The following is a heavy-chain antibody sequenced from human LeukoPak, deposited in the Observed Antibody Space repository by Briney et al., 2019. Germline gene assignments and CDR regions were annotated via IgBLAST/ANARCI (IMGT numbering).Heavy chain of an antibody. D-gene: IGHD6-13*01. V-gene: IGHV3-48*04. CDR1: GFTFSSYS. Sequence: PGGSLRLSCAASGFTFSSYSMNWVRQAPGKGLEWVSYISSSSSTIYYADSVNGPFTISRDNANNSLYLQMNSLRAEDTAVYYCARDPRVRSGTIAAAGTSVDYWGQGTLVTVSS. CDR2: ISSSSSTI. CDR3: ARDPRVRSGTIAAAGTSVDY. J-gene: IGHJ4*02.